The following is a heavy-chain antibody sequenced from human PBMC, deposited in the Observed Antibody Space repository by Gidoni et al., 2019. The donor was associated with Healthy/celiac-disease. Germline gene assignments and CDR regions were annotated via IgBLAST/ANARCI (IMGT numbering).Heavy chain of an antibody. J-gene: IGHJ4*02. CDR2: ISYDGSNK. D-gene: IGHD1-26*01. CDR1: RFTFRSYA. V-gene: IGHV3-30*04. Sequence: QVQLVESGGGVVQPVRSLILSCAASRFTFRSYAMHWVRQAPGKGLEWVAVISYDGSNKYYADSVKGRFTISRDNSKNTLYLQRNSLRAEDTAVYYCARDRSRRGGGSYDYWGQGTLVTVSS. CDR3: ARDRSRRGGGSYDY.